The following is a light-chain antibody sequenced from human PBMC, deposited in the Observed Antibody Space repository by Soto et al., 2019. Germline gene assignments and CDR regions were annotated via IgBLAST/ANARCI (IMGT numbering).Light chain of an antibody. J-gene: IGKJ1*01. Sequence: DVVMTQSPLSLTVTVGQPASISCRSSQSLGYSDGNTYLSWFQQGPGQSPRRLIYQVSKRDSGVQDRFSGSGSGTDFTLKISRVEADDVGIYYCMQGTHWPKTFGQGTKVEIK. CDR2: QVS. V-gene: IGKV2-30*01. CDR3: MQGTHWPKT. CDR1: QSLGYSDGNTY.